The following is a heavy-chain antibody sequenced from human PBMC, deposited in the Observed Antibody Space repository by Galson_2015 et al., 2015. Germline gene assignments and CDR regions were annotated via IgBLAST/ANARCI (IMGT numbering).Heavy chain of an antibody. CDR2: INPSGGNT. J-gene: IGHJ6*02. D-gene: IGHD2-15*01. CDR3: ATRRPCSGGTCYGLDV. Sequence: SVKVCCKAAGHTFPNYYIHWLRQAPGQGLEWMGAINPSGGNTIYAQKFQGRVTMTRDTSTSVVYMELSSQTSEDAAVYYCATRRPCSGGTCYGLDVWGQGTTVTVSS. V-gene: IGHV1-46*01. CDR1: GHTFPNYY.